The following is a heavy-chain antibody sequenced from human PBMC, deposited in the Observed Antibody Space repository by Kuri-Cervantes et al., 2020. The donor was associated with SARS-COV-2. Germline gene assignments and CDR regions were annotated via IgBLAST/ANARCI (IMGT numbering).Heavy chain of an antibody. V-gene: IGHV4-59*11. CDR1: GGSISSHY. D-gene: IGHD3-16*01. CDR3: ARSGGAGSDY. Sequence: GSLRLSCTVSGGSISSHYWSWIRQPPGKGLEWIGYIYYSGSTNYNPSLKSRVTISVDTSKNQFSLKLSSVTAADTAVYYCARSGGAGSDYWGQGALVTVSS. CDR2: IYYSGST. J-gene: IGHJ4*02.